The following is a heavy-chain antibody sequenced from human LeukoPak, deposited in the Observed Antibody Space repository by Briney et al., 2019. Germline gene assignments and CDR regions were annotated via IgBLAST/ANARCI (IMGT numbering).Heavy chain of an antibody. CDR2: IIPIFGTT. V-gene: IGHV1-69*05. CDR3: ARGFWSNVGYYYYYYMDV. D-gene: IGHD1/OR15-1a*01. CDR1: GGTFSSYA. J-gene: IGHJ6*03. Sequence: SVKVSCKAPGGTFSSYAISWVRQAPGQGLEWMGGIIPIFGTTKYAQKFQGRVTITTDESTSTAYMELSSLTSEDTALHYCARGFWSNVGYYYYYYMDVWGKGTTVTVSS.